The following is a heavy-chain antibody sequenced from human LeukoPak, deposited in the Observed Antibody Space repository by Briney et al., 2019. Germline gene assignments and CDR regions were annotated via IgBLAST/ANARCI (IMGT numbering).Heavy chain of an antibody. D-gene: IGHD2-15*01. J-gene: IGHJ5*02. CDR2: ISSSGSTI. V-gene: IGHV3-48*03. CDR1: GFTFSSYE. Sequence: GGSLRLSCAASGFTFSSYEMDWVRQAPGKGLEWVSYISSSGSTIYYADSVKGRFTISRDNAKNSLYLQMNSLRAEDTAVYYCARGRLLGGSWFDPWGQGTLVTVSS. CDR3: ARGRLLGGSWFDP.